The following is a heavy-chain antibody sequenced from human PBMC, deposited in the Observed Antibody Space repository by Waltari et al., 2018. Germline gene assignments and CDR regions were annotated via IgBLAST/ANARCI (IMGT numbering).Heavy chain of an antibody. D-gene: IGHD2-2*01. CDR2: IGRGSTYI. V-gene: IGHV3-21*01. CDR3: VRLYSTTSRGGLDV. Sequence: ELQLEESGGGLVRPGGSLRLSCADSGFTFKNKTMNWVRQATGKGLGWVASIGRGSTYIFYADSVKGRFTISRDDARNSLFLQLSRLRAEDTAVYFCVRLYSTTSRGGLDVWGPGTTVTVSS. CDR1: GFTFKNKT. J-gene: IGHJ6*02.